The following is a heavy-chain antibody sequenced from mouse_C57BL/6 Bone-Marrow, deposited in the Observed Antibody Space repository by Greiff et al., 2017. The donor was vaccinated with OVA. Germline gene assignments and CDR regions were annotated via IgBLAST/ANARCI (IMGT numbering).Heavy chain of an antibody. CDR3: ARLGYGNYPGLDY. CDR1: GFTFSSYA. CDR2: ISDGGSYT. J-gene: IGHJ2*01. Sequence: EVKLEESGGGLVKPGGSLKLSCAASGFTFSSYAMSWVRQTPEQRLEWVATISDGGSYTYYPDNVKGRFTISRDNAKNNLYLHMSHRRSEDTAMYYCARLGYGNYPGLDYWGQGTTLTVSS. V-gene: IGHV5-4*03. D-gene: IGHD2-10*02.